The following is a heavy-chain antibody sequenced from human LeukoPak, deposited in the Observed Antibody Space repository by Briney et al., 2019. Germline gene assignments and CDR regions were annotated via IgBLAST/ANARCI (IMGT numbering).Heavy chain of an antibody. J-gene: IGHJ4*02. CDR1: GFTFSSYG. V-gene: IGHV3-30*02. CDR2: IRYDGIHE. Sequence: PGGSLRLSCESSGFTFSSYGFHWVRQAPGKGLEWVAFIRYDGIHEFYADSVKGRFIISRDNSKNTLFLQMNSLRVEDTAVYYCARDELGPNEIDYWGQGTLVTVSS. CDR3: ARDELGPNEIDY. D-gene: IGHD7-27*01.